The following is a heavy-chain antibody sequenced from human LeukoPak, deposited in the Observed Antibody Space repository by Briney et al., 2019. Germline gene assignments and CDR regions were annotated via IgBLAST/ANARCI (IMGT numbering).Heavy chain of an antibody. D-gene: IGHD5-12*01. V-gene: IGHV4-30-2*01. CDR3: ARGGGSTEFDY. CDR2: IYHSGST. Sequence: SETLSLTCAASGGSISSGGYSWSWIRQPPGKGLEWIGYIYHSGSTYYNPSLKSRVTISVDRSKNQFSLKLSSVTAADTAVYYCARGGGSTEFDYWGQGTLVTVSS. J-gene: IGHJ4*02. CDR1: GGSISSGGYS.